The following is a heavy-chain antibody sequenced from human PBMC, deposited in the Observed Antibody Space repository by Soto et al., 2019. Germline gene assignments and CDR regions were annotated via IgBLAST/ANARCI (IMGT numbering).Heavy chain of an antibody. CDR3: ARQIRYFRHEHSYYFDN. J-gene: IGHJ4*02. V-gene: IGHV4-39*01. D-gene: IGHD3-9*01. Sequence: SETLALTCTVSGGSITKANYYWSWVRQPPGKGPEWIGNIYYTGSSYSHPSLKSRVTLSVDTSRNQFSLKLSSVTAADTAVYYCARQIRYFRHEHSYYFDNWGQGTPVT. CDR2: IYYTGSS. CDR1: GGSITKANYY.